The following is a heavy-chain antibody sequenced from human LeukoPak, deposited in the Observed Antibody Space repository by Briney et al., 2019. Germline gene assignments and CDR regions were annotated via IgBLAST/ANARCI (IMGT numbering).Heavy chain of an antibody. D-gene: IGHD2-15*01. CDR1: GGSFSGYY. V-gene: IGHV4-34*01. CDR2: INHSGST. J-gene: IGHJ6*02. Sequence: SETLSLTCAVYGGSFSGYYWSWIRQPPGKELERIGEINHSGSTNYNPSLKSRVTISVDTSKNQFSLKLSSVTAADTAVYYCARANPRKYCSGGSCSKVYYYYYGMDVWGQGTTVTVSS. CDR3: ARANPRKYCSGGSCSKVYYYYYGMDV.